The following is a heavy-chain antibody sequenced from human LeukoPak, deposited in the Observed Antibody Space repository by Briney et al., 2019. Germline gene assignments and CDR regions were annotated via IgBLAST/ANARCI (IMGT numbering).Heavy chain of an antibody. J-gene: IGHJ6*03. Sequence: GGSLRLSCAASGFTFDNYGMSWVRQAPGKGLEWVSGINWNGGSTGYADSVKGRFTISRDNSKNALNLQMHNLRAEDTAVYYCARVYYGSGSLHYYYYYMDVWGKGTTVTISS. CDR2: INWNGGST. CDR1: GFTFDNYG. D-gene: IGHD3-10*01. V-gene: IGHV3-20*04. CDR3: ARVYYGSGSLHYYYYYMDV.